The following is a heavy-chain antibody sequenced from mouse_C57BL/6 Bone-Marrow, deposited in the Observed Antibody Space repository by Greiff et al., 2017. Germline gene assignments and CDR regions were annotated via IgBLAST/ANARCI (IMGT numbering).Heavy chain of an antibody. V-gene: IGHV14-4*01. CDR3: RSSAWFAY. Sequence: VQLQQSGAELVRPGASVKLSCTASGFNIKDDYMHWVKQRPEQGLEWIGWLDPENGDTEYASKVQGKATITADTASNTAYLQLSSLTSEDTAVYYCRSSAWFAYWGQGTLVTVSA. CDR1: GFNIKDDY. CDR2: LDPENGDT. D-gene: IGHD1-3*01. J-gene: IGHJ3*01.